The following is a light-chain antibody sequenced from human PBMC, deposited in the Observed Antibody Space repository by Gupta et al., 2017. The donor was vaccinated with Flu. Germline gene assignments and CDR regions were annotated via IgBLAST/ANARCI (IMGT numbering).Light chain of an antibody. Sequence: PALTQPASVSGSPGQSSTISCTGTSSDDGGYKYVYGYQQHPGKAPKLMIFEVRNRPSGVSNRFSGSKSGNTASLTISGLQAEDEADYYYSSYTNTSTLVVFGGGTKLTVL. CDR2: EVR. CDR3: SSYTNTSTLVV. CDR1: SSDDGGYKY. V-gene: IGLV2-14*01. J-gene: IGLJ2*01.